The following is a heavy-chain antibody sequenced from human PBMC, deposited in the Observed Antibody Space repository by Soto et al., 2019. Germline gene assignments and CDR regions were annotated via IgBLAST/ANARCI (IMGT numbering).Heavy chain of an antibody. Sequence: SETLSLTCTVSGGSISSGGYYWSWIRQHPGKGLEWIGYIYYSGSTYYNPSLKSRVTISVGTSKNQFSLKLSSVTAADTAVYYCARGYPLNWFDPWGQGTLVTVSS. CDR1: GGSISSGGYY. D-gene: IGHD1-26*01. CDR2: IYYSGST. V-gene: IGHV4-31*03. J-gene: IGHJ5*02. CDR3: ARGYPLNWFDP.